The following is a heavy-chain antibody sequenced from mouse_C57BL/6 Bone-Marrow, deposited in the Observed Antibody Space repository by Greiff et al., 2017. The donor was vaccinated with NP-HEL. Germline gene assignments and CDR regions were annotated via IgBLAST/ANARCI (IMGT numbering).Heavy chain of an antibody. CDR3: AKKLYYYGSSYVRYFDV. Sequence: VQLQESGPGLVQPSQSLSITCTVSGFSLTSYGVHWVRQSPGKGLEWLGVIWRGGSTDYNAAFMSRLSITKDNSKSQVFFKMNSLQADDTAIYYCAKKLYYYGSSYVRYFDVWGTGTTVTVSS. V-gene: IGHV2-5*01. D-gene: IGHD1-1*01. J-gene: IGHJ1*03. CDR1: GFSLTSYG. CDR2: IWRGGST.